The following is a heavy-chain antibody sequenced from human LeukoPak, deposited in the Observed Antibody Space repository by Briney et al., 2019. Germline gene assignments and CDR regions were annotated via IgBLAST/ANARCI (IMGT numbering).Heavy chain of an antibody. J-gene: IGHJ5*02. CDR1: GGSISSSSYY. D-gene: IGHD3-22*01. Sequence: PSETLSLTCTVSGGSISSSSYYWGWIRQPPGKGLEWIGSIYYSGSTYYNPSLKSRVTISVDTSKNQFSLKLSSVTAADTAVYYCARQVVVYTNWFDPWGQGTLVTVSS. CDR3: ARQVVVYTNWFDP. V-gene: IGHV4-39*01. CDR2: IYYSGST.